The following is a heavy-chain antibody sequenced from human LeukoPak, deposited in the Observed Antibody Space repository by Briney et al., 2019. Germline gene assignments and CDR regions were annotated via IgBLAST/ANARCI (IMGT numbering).Heavy chain of an antibody. J-gene: IGHJ5*02. CDR3: AKEQRGYSGYMVGSCFDP. CDR2: IGGSGSHT. CDR1: GFTFNIYG. Sequence: PGGSLRLSCAASGFTFNIYGMNWVRQAPGKGLEWVSGIGGSGSHTYYADSVKGRFTISRDNSKKTLYLQMNSLRAEDTALYYCAKEQRGYSGYMVGSCFDPWGQGTLVTVSS. D-gene: IGHD5-12*01. V-gene: IGHV3-23*01.